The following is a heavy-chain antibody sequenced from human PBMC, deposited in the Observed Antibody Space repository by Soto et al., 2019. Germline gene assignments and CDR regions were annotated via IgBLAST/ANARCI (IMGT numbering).Heavy chain of an antibody. CDR2: ISSSSSYI. D-gene: IGHD3-10*01. CDR3: ARDIGEMSAV. V-gene: IGHV3-21*06. Sequence: GGSLRLSCTGSGFTFSSSTMTWVRQGPGKGLEWVSSISSSSSYIYFADSLKGRFTTSRDNAKNSLYLQMNSLRAEDTAVYYCARDIGEMSAVWGQGTQVTVSS. J-gene: IGHJ4*02. CDR1: GFTFSSST.